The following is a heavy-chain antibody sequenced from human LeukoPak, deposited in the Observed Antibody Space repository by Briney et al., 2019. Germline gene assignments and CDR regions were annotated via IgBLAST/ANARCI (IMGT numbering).Heavy chain of an antibody. CDR2: INPSAGGT. CDR1: GYTLSTYY. Sequence: KASGYTLSTYYMHWVRQAPGQGLDWMGIINPSAGGTSYAQRFQGRVTMTRDTSTSTVYMELSSLRSEDTAVYYCARALEDYSGHDYGLDYWGQGTLVTVSS. V-gene: IGHV1-46*01. J-gene: IGHJ4*02. D-gene: IGHD5-12*01. CDR3: ARALEDYSGHDYGLDY.